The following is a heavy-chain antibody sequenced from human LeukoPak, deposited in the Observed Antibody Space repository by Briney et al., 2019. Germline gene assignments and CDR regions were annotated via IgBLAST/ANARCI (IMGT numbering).Heavy chain of an antibody. CDR3: AREFSWSGFFDY. J-gene: IGHJ4*02. Sequence: SETLSLTCTVSGGSISSYYWTWIRQPPGKGLEWIGYIYYTGSTSYNPSLKSRVTISVQTSKNQFSLKLSSVTAADTAVYYCAREFSWSGFFDYWGQGTLVTVSS. D-gene: IGHD3-3*01. CDR2: IYYTGST. CDR1: GGSISSYY. V-gene: IGHV4-59*01.